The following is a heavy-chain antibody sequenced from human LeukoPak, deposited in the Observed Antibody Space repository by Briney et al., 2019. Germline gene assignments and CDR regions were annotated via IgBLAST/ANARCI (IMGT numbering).Heavy chain of an antibody. V-gene: IGHV3-9*01. CDR2: ISWNSGSI. CDR3: AKDMRGYCSGGSCYLDYYFDY. Sequence: PGGSLGLSCAASGFTFDDYAMHWVRQAPGKGLEWVSGISWNSGSIGYADSVKGRFTISRDNAKNSLYLQMNSLRAEDTALYYCAKDMRGYCSGGSCYLDYYFDYWGQGTLVTVSS. J-gene: IGHJ4*02. CDR1: GFTFDDYA. D-gene: IGHD2-15*01.